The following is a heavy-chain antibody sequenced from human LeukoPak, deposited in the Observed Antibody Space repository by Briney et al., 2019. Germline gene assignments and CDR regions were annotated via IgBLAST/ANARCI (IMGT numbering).Heavy chain of an antibody. CDR1: GYSISSAYY. CDR3: ARYCTSNSCHTGGDY. CDR2: IYHGGST. Sequence: SETLSLTCAVSGYSISSAYYWGWIRQPPGKGLEWIGSIYHGGSTSYNPSLKSRVTISLDTSKNQFSLKLSSVTAADTAIYYCARYCTSNSCHTGGDYWGQGTLVTVSS. V-gene: IGHV4-38-2*01. D-gene: IGHD2-2*02. J-gene: IGHJ4*02.